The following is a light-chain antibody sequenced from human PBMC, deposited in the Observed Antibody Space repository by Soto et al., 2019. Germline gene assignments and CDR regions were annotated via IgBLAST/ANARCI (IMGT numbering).Light chain of an antibody. J-gene: IGKJ1*01. CDR2: KAS. CDR3: QQYASFWT. V-gene: IGKV1-5*03. CDR1: QSIS. Sequence: DIQMTQSPSTLSASVGDRVTITCRATQSISLAWYQQKPGKAPNLLIYKASSLETGVPSRFSGSGSGTEFTLTITSLQPDDSATYYCQQYASFWTFGQGTKVEIK.